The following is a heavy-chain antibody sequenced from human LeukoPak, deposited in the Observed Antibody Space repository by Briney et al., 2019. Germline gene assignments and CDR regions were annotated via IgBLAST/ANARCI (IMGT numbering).Heavy chain of an antibody. J-gene: IGHJ4*02. CDR2: IYGGGDT. V-gene: IGHV3-53*01. CDR3: ARYGPGYYYFDS. D-gene: IGHD5-18*01. CDR1: GFTVSSNY. Sequence: PGGSLRLSCAASGFTVSSNYMSWVRQAPGGGLDWVSAIYGGGDTYYADSVKGGFTISRDSSKNTLFLQMNSLRAEATAVYYCARYGPGYYYFDSWGQGTLVTVSS.